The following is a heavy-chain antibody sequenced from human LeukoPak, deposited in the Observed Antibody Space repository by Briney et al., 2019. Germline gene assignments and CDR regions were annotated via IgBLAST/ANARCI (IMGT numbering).Heavy chain of an antibody. CDR3: PRGLRWTDF. Sequence: GGSLRLSCVFSGFTFGDDWMNWVRQAPGKGLEWVANINQGGSDIHFVDSVKGRFTISRDNAKNSLNLQMNRLRAEDTGVYYCPRGLRWTDFWGQGTLVTVSS. D-gene: IGHD4-23*01. CDR1: GFTFGDDW. CDR2: INQGGSDI. J-gene: IGHJ4*02. V-gene: IGHV3-7*01.